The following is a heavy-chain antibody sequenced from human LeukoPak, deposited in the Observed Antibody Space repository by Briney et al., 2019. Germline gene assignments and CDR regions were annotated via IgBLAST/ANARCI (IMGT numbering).Heavy chain of an antibody. V-gene: IGHV4-59*01. D-gene: IGHD3-10*01. J-gene: IGHJ5*02. CDR1: GGSISNYY. CDR2: FYYTGNT. Sequence: PSETLSLTCTVSGGSISNYYWLWIRQPPGKGLEWIGYFYYTGNTNYNPSLKSRVTISVDTSKNQFSLRLGSVTAADTAVYYCARGSVALGAVDPWGQGTLVTVSS. CDR3: ARGSVALGAVDP.